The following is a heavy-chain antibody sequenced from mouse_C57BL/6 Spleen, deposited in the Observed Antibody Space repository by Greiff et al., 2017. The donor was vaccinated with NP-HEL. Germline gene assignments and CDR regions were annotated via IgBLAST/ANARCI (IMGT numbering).Heavy chain of an antibody. CDR1: GYTFTSYW. D-gene: IGHD1-3*01. J-gene: IGHJ2*01. CDR2: IDPSDSYT. V-gene: IGHV1-50*01. Sequence: QVQLQQPGAELVKPGASVKLSCKASGYTFTSYWMQWVKQRPGQGLEWIGEIDPSDSYTNYNQKFKGKATLTVDTSSSTAYMQLSSLTSEDSAVYYCARESNFYYWGQGTTLTVSS. CDR3: ARESNFYY.